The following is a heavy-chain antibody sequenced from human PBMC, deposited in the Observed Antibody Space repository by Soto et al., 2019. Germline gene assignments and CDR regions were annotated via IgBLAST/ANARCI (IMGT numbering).Heavy chain of an antibody. Sequence: ASVKVSCKASGYTFTGYYMHWVRQAPGQGLEWMGWINPNSGGTNYAQKFQGWVTMTRDTSISTAYMELSRLRSDDTAVYYCARDVAYSGSYYLDYRGQGTLVTVSS. V-gene: IGHV1-2*04. CDR2: INPNSGGT. CDR3: ARDVAYSGSYYLDY. J-gene: IGHJ4*02. CDR1: GYTFTGYY. D-gene: IGHD1-26*01.